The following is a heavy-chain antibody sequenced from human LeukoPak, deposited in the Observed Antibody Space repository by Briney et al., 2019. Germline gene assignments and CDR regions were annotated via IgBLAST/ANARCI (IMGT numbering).Heavy chain of an antibody. D-gene: IGHD2-2*01. CDR2: INPNSGGT. Sequence: ASVKVSCKASGYTFTGYYMHWVRQAPGQGLEWMGWINPNSGGTNYAQKFQGRVTMTRDTSISTAYMELSRLRSDDTAVYYCARDRGIVVVPAAPFYWGQGTLVTVSS. J-gene: IGHJ4*02. CDR1: GYTFTGYY. CDR3: ARDRGIVVVPAAPFY. V-gene: IGHV1-2*02.